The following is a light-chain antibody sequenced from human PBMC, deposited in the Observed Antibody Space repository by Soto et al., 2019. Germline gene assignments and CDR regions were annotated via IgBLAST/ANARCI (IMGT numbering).Light chain of an antibody. V-gene: IGLV1-44*01. CDR1: SSNIGSNT. CDR2: SNN. CDR3: AAWNDSLNGYV. J-gene: IGLJ1*01. Sequence: QSVLTQPPSASGTPGQRVTISCSGSSSNIGSNTVNWYQQLPGTAPKLLIYSNNQRPSGVPDRFSGSKSGTSVSLAISGLQSEDEADYYCAAWNDSLNGYVFGPGTKVTVL.